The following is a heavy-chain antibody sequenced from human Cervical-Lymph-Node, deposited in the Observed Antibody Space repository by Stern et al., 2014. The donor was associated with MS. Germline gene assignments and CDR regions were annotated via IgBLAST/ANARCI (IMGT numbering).Heavy chain of an antibody. CDR1: GFSLSTSGVG. J-gene: IGHJ3*02. CDR2: IYWDDDK. Sequence: QITLKESGPTLVKPTQTLTLTCTFSGFSLSTSGVGVGWIRQPPGKALEWLALIYWDDDKRYRPSLISRLPITKDTSQNHVVLTMTNMDPVDTATYYCAHRLEDGYSFPSAFDIWGQGTMVTVSS. CDR3: AHRLEDGYSFPSAFDI. V-gene: IGHV2-5*02. D-gene: IGHD5-24*01.